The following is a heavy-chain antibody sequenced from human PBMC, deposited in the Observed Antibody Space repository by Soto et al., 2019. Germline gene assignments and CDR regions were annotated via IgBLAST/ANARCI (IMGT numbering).Heavy chain of an antibody. CDR3: VRGGSDNSGWYIWFDP. CDR1: GGTFSTHV. Sequence: ASVKVSCKPSGGTFSTHVIGWVRQAPGQGLEWMGGIVPKFGTTNYAHKFKGRVKITADECTSTAYMEVSSLTSEDTAVYYCVRGGSDNSGWYIWFDPWGQGTLVTVSS. CDR2: IVPKFGTT. D-gene: IGHD6-19*01. J-gene: IGHJ5*02. V-gene: IGHV1-69*13.